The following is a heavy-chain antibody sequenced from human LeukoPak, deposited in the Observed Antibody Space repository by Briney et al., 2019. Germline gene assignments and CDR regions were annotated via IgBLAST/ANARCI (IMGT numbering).Heavy chain of an antibody. J-gene: IGHJ1*01. Sequence: AASVKVSFKASGGTFSSYAISWVRQAPGQGLEWMGGIIPIFGTANYAQKFQGRVTITTDESTSTAYMELSSLRSEDTAVYYCARGSSSAEYFQHWGQGTLVTVSS. CDR2: IIPIFGTA. D-gene: IGHD6-6*01. CDR3: ARGSSSAEYFQH. V-gene: IGHV1-69*05. CDR1: GGTFSSYA.